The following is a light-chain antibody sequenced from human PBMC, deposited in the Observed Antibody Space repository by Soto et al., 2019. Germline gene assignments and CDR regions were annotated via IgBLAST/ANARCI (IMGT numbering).Light chain of an antibody. V-gene: IGKV3-20*01. J-gene: IGKJ1*01. CDR1: QSVSSSY. CDR2: GAS. CDR3: QQYGSSPWT. Sequence: SGLTQSPGTLSLSPGERTTLSCRASQSVSSSYLAWYQQKPGQAPRLLIYGASSTATGIPDRFSGSGSGTDFTLTISRLEPEDFAVYYCQQYGSSPWTFGQGTKVDIK.